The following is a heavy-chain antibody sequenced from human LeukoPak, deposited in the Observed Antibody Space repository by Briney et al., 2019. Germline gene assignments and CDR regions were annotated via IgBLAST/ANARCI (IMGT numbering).Heavy chain of an antibody. Sequence: ASVKVSCKAAGYSFTRYGISWVRQAPGQALEWMGWINPNSGGTNYSQKFQGRVTMTRDTSISTAYMDLSRLRSDDTAVYYCATGRKWLRFLDAFDIWGQGTMVTVSS. D-gene: IGHD5-12*01. J-gene: IGHJ3*02. CDR3: ATGRKWLRFLDAFDI. CDR1: GYSFTRYG. CDR2: INPNSGGT. V-gene: IGHV1-2*02.